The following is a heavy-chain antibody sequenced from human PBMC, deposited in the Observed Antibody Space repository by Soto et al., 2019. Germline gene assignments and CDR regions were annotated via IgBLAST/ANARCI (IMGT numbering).Heavy chain of an antibody. J-gene: IGHJ5*02. CDR1: GFTFSNYD. V-gene: IGHV3-30-3*01. D-gene: IGHD6-25*01. CDR3: ARDKGRQKFSNWFDP. Sequence: QVQLVESGGGVVQPGRSLRLSCGASGFTFSNYDMHWARQAPGKGLEWVAVIAYDGSYKYYADPVKGRFTISRDNSRNTAYLQMNSLRGEDMAVYYCARDKGRQKFSNWFDPWGQGTLVTVSS. CDR2: IAYDGSYK.